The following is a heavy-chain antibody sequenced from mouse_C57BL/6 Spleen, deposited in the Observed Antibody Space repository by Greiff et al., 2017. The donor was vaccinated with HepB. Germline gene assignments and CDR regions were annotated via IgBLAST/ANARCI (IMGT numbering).Heavy chain of an antibody. CDR2: FYPGSGSI. CDR1: GYTFTEYT. V-gene: IGHV1-62-2*01. Sequence: QVQLKESGAELVKPGASVKLSCKASGYTFTEYTIHWVKQRSGQGLEWIGWFYPGSGSIKYNEKFKDKATLTADKSSSTVYMELSRLTSEDAAVYFCARHEGYDYDRGLDFDYWGQGTTLTVSS. D-gene: IGHD2-4*01. CDR3: ARHEGYDYDRGLDFDY. J-gene: IGHJ2*01.